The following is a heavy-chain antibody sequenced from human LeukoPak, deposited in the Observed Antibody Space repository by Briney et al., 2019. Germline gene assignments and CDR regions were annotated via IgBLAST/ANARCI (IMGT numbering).Heavy chain of an antibody. Sequence: PSETLSLTCTVSGGSISSGGYYWSWIRQPPGKGLEWIGYIYHSGSTYYNPSLKSRVTISVDRSKNQFSLKLSSVTAADTAVYYCAGRRGAAAGFWGQGTLVTVSS. CDR2: IYHSGST. CDR1: GGSISSGGYY. V-gene: IGHV4-30-2*01. J-gene: IGHJ4*02. D-gene: IGHD6-13*01. CDR3: AGRRGAAAGF.